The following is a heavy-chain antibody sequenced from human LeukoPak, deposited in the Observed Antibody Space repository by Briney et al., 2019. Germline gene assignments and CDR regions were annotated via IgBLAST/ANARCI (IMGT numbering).Heavy chain of an antibody. J-gene: IGHJ3*02. CDR1: GFTFSSYA. CDR3: AKGQGDFWSGYYSGLMGAFDI. CDR2: ISYDGSNK. V-gene: IGHV3-30*04. Sequence: GGSLRLSCAASGFTFSSYAMHWVRQAPGKGLEWVAVISYDGSNKYYADSVKGRFTISRDNSKNTLYLQMNSLRAEDTAVYYCAKGQGDFWSGYYSGLMGAFDIWGQGTMVTVSS. D-gene: IGHD3-3*01.